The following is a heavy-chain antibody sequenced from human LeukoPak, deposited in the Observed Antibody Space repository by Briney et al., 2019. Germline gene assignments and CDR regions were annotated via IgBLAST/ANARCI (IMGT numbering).Heavy chain of an antibody. Sequence: PSETLSLTCTVSGGSISSYYWSWIRQPPGKGLEWIGYIYYSGSTNYNPSLKSRVTISVDTSKNQFSLKLSSVTAADTAVYYCARHVYCSSTSCFHWYFDLWGRGTLVTVSS. J-gene: IGHJ2*01. CDR3: ARHVYCSSTSCFHWYFDL. V-gene: IGHV4-59*08. CDR1: GGSISSYY. D-gene: IGHD2-2*01. CDR2: IYYSGST.